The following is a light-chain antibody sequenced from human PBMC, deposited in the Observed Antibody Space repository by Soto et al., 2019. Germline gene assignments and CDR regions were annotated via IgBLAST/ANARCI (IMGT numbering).Light chain of an antibody. Sequence: EIVMTQSPATLSVSPGERATLSCRASQSVSSNLAWYQQKPGQAPRLLIYGASTRATGIPARFSGSGSGPEFTLTISSLQAEDFAFYYCQHDKNWPPYTCGQGTKLQLK. CDR1: QSVSSN. V-gene: IGKV3-15*01. CDR2: GAS. CDR3: QHDKNWPPYT. J-gene: IGKJ2*01.